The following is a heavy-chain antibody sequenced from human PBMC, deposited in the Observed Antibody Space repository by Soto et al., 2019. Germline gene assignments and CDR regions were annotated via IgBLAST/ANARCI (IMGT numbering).Heavy chain of an antibody. D-gene: IGHD6-13*01. CDR3: AVCKLAASVSWNDP. CDR1: GFTFTTSA. CDR2: IVVGSGKT. V-gene: IGHV1-58*02. Sequence: SVKVSCKASGFTFTTSAMRWVRQSRGQRLEWIGWIVVGSGKTNYAQKFQERVTITRDMSTSTAYMELSSLRSEDTAVYYCAVCKLAASVSWNDPWGQGTLVTVSS. J-gene: IGHJ5*02.